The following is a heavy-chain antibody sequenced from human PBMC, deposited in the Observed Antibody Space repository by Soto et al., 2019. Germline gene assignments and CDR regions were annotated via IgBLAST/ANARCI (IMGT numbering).Heavy chain of an antibody. V-gene: IGHV3-23*01. D-gene: IGHD1-1*01. CDR2: ISGSGGST. CDR3: AKSWNYYYYYGMDV. Sequence: GWSLRLSCAASGFTFSSYAMSWVRQAPGKGLEWVSAISGSGGSTYYADSVKGRFTISRDNSKNTLYLQMNSLRAEDTAVYYCAKSWNYYYYYGMDVWGQGTTVTVSS. CDR1: GFTFSSYA. J-gene: IGHJ6*02.